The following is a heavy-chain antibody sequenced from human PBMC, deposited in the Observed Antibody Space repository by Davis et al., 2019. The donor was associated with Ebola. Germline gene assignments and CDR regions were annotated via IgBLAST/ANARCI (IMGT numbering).Heavy chain of an antibody. Sequence: SVKVSCKASGGTFSSYAISWVRQAPGQGLEWMGGIIPIFGTANYAQKLQGRVTMTTDTSTSTAYMELRSLRSDDTAVYYCARGRTTRAPYGGVNDDAFDIWGQGTMVTVSS. D-gene: IGHD4-17*01. CDR3: ARGRTTRAPYGGVNDDAFDI. J-gene: IGHJ3*02. CDR1: GGTFSSYA. V-gene: IGHV1-69*05. CDR2: IIPIFGTA.